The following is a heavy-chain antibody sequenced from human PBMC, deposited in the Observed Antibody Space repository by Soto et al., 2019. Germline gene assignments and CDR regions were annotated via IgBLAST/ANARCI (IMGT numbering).Heavy chain of an antibody. CDR3: ASHLPSTIFGVVTSDYFDY. CDR1: GGSISSSSYY. CDR2: IYYSGST. J-gene: IGHJ4*02. Sequence: ASETLSLTCTVSGGSISSSSYYWGWIRQPPGKGLEWIGSIYYSGSTYYNPSLKSRVTISVDTSKNQFSLKLSSVTAAETAVYYCASHLPSTIFGVVTSDYFDYWGQGTLVTVS. D-gene: IGHD3-3*01. V-gene: IGHV4-39*01.